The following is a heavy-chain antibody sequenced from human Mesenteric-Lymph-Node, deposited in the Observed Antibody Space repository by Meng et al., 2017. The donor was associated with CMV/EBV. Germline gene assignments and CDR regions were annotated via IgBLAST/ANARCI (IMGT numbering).Heavy chain of an antibody. CDR3: VGVVIMVNYYYGMDV. Sequence: GSLRLSCTVSGGSISSSSYYWGWIRQPPGKGLEWIGSIYYSGSTNYNPSLKSRVTISVDTSKNQFSLKLSSVTAADTAVYYCVGVVIMVNYYYGMDVWGQGTTVTVSS. CDR2: IYYSGST. V-gene: IGHV4-39*07. J-gene: IGHJ6*02. D-gene: IGHD3-3*01. CDR1: GGSISSSSYY.